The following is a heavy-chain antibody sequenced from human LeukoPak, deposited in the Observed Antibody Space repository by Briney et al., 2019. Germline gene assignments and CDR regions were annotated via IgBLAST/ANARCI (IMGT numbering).Heavy chain of an antibody. Sequence: GGSLRLSCAASGFTVSSNYMSWVRQAPGKGLEWVSVIYSGGSTYYADSVKGRFTISRDNSKNTLYLQMNSLRAEDTAVYYCARGPYYYYGMDVWGQGTTVTISS. CDR3: ARGPYYYYGMDV. CDR1: GFTVSSNY. J-gene: IGHJ6*02. CDR2: IYSGGST. V-gene: IGHV3-53*01.